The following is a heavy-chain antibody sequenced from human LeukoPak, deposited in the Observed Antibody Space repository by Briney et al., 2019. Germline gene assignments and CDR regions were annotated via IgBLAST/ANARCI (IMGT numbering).Heavy chain of an antibody. CDR1: GFTVSSNY. D-gene: IGHD1-26*01. CDR3: AGTTSSWGYFYMDV. Sequence: GGSLRLSCAASGFTVSSNYMSWVRQAPGKGLEWVSTIFSGGTTDYADSVKGRFTISRDNSKNTVSLQMNNLRVDDTAVYYCAGTTSSWGYFYMDVWGKGTTVAVSS. CDR2: IFSGGTT. V-gene: IGHV3-53*01. J-gene: IGHJ6*03.